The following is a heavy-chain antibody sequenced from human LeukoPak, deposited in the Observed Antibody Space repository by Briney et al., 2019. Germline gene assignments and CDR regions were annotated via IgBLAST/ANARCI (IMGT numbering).Heavy chain of an antibody. J-gene: IGHJ4*02. V-gene: IGHV6-1*01. CDR2: TYYRSRWYN. CDR1: GDSVSSNSVA. Sequence: SQTLSLTCAISGDSVSSNSVAWNWIRQSPSRGLEWLGRTYYRSRWYNDYAVSVKSRISVNPDTSKNQFSLQLNSVTPEDTAVYYCTRGGAAAGFDFWGQGTLVTVSS. CDR3: TRGGAAAGFDF. D-gene: IGHD6-13*01.